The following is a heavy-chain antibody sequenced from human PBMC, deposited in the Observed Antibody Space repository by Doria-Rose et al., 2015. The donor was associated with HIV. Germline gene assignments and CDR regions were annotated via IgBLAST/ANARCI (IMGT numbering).Heavy chain of an antibody. V-gene: IGHV2-26*01. J-gene: IGHJ4*02. Sequence: QVTLKESGPVLVKPTETLTLTCTVSGVSLSSPGMGVSWIRQPPGKALEWLANIFSDDERSYKASLKSRLTISRGTSKGQVVLTMTDTDPVDTATYYCARIKSSRWYHKYYLDFWGQGTLVIVSA. CDR2: IFSDDER. CDR3: ARIKSSRWYHKYYLDF. CDR1: GVSLSSPGMG. D-gene: IGHD6-13*01.